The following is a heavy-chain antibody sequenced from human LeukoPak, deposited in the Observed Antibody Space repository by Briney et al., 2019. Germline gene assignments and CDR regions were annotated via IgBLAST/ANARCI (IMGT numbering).Heavy chain of an antibody. CDR3: ARTTITMVRGVMTHFDY. CDR2: IIPIFGTA. D-gene: IGHD3-10*01. J-gene: IGHJ4*02. Sequence: ASVKVSCKASGGTFSSYAISWVRQAPGQGLEWMGGIIPIFGTANYAQKFQGRVTITADKSTSTAYMELSSLRSEDTAVYYCARTTITMVRGVMTHFDYWGQGTLVTVSS. CDR1: GGTFSSYA. V-gene: IGHV1-69*06.